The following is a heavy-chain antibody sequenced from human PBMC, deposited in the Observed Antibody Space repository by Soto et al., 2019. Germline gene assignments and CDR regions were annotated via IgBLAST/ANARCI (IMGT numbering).Heavy chain of an antibody. D-gene: IGHD6-6*01. J-gene: IGHJ6*02. Sequence: SQTLSLTCAISGDSVSSNTASWNWIRQSPSRGLEWLGRTYFRSKWYNDYAVSVKSRIIINPDTSKNQFSLQLNSVTPEDTAVYYCVRYSSSSEYYYGMDVRGQGTTVTVSS. CDR1: GDSVSSNTAS. CDR3: VRYSSSSEYYYGMDV. V-gene: IGHV6-1*01. CDR2: TYFRSKWYN.